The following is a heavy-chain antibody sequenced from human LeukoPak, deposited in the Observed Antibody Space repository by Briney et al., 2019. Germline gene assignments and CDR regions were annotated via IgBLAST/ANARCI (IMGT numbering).Heavy chain of an antibody. CDR2: ISSSNDYI. CDR1: GFTFSSYS. Sequence: GGSLRLSCTASGFTFSSYSMNWARQAPGKGLEWVSSISSSNDYIYYADSVKGRFTISRDNAKNSLYLQMNSLRAEDTAVYYCARDSRITIFGVVIPQGFDYWGQGTLVTVSS. J-gene: IGHJ4*02. CDR3: ARDSRITIFGVVIPQGFDY. D-gene: IGHD3-3*01. V-gene: IGHV3-21*01.